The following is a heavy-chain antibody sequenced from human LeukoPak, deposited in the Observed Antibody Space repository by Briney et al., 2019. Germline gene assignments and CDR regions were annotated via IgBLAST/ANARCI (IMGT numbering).Heavy chain of an antibody. CDR1: GSTLTELS. J-gene: IGHJ3*02. V-gene: IGHV1-24*01. Sequence: ASVKVSCTVSGSTLTELSIHWVRQAPGEGLEWMGGFDPEDAETVYAQKFQGRVAMTEDPSTDTGYLELSSLRSEDTAVYYCVTDSLTPYTSSWNHAFDIWGLGTLVTVSS. CDR2: FDPEDAET. D-gene: IGHD6-13*01. CDR3: VTDSLTPYTSSWNHAFDI.